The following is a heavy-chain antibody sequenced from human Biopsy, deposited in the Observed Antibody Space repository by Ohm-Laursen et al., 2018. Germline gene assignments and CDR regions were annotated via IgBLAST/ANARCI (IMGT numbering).Heavy chain of an antibody. Sequence: GTLSLTWTVSGGSFTGHYWTWIRQPPGKGLEWVGHISHTGYTSYKSSLKSRVTISLDTSRKHFSLRLTSLAAADTAVYYCARGSNEYGGLYFPHWGQGTLVTVSS. CDR3: ARGSNEYGGLYFPH. CDR1: GGSFTGHY. V-gene: IGHV4-59*11. J-gene: IGHJ1*01. D-gene: IGHD4-23*01. CDR2: ISHTGYT.